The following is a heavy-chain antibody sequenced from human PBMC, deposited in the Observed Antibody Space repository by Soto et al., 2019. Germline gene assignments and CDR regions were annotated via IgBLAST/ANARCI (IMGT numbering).Heavy chain of an antibody. Sequence: GGSLRLSCAASGFTFSSYSMHWVRQAPGKGLEWVAVIWYDGSNKYYADSVKGRFTISRDNSKNTLYLQMNSLRAEDTAVYYCARGGSSRYYYYYYGMDVWGQGTTVTVSS. CDR2: IWYDGSNK. J-gene: IGHJ6*02. V-gene: IGHV3-33*08. D-gene: IGHD6-13*01. CDR3: ARGGSSRYYYYYYGMDV. CDR1: GFTFSSYS.